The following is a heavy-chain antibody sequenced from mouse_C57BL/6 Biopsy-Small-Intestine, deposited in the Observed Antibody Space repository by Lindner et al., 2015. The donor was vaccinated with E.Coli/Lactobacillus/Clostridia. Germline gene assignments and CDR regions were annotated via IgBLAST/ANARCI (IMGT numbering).Heavy chain of an antibody. CDR1: GFNIKDDY. V-gene: IGHV14-4*01. CDR3: TGGREWYFDV. J-gene: IGHJ1*03. D-gene: IGHD3-3*01. Sequence: VQLQESGAELVRPGASVKLSCTASGFNIKDDYMHWVKRRPEQGLEWIGWIDPENGDTEYASKFQGKATITADTSSNTAYLQLSSLTSEDTAVYYCTGGREWYFDVWGTGTTVTVSS. CDR2: IDPENGDT.